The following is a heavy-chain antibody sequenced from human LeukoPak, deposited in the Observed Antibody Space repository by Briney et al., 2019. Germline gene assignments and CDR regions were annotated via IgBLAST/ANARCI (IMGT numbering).Heavy chain of an antibody. CDR3: ARDPWLLYDYVWGSPNAGL. CDR2: ISSSGSTI. D-gene: IGHD3-16*01. Sequence: GGSLRLSCAASGFTFSDYYMSWIRQAPGKGLEWVSYISSSGSTIYYADSVKGRFTISRDNAKNSLYPQMNSLRAEDTAVYYCARDPWLLYDYVWGSPNAGLWGQGTLVTVSS. V-gene: IGHV3-11*04. J-gene: IGHJ4*02. CDR1: GFTFSDYY.